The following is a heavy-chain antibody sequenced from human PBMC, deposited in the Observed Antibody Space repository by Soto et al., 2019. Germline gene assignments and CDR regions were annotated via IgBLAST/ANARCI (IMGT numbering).Heavy chain of an antibody. V-gene: IGHV3-23*01. J-gene: IGHJ4*02. Sequence: GGSLRLSCAASGFTFNVYAMNWVRQAPGKGLEWVSRITGAGATTYYADSVKGRFTISRDNSKNTLYLQMNSLRADDTAVYYCARVPDLYYCSKTSCLYYFDYWCQGALVTVSS. CDR2: ITGAGATT. CDR1: GFTFNVYA. CDR3: ARVPDLYYCSKTSCLYYFDY. D-gene: IGHD2-2*01.